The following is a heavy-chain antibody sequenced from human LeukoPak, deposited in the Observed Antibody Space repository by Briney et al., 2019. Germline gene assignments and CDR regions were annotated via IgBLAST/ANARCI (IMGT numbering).Heavy chain of an antibody. CDR3: ARGIAAAGTGSGWFDP. J-gene: IGHJ5*02. CDR2: INPNSGGT. Sequence: ASVKVSCKASGYTFTGYYTHWVRQAPGQGLEWMGWINPNSGGTNYAQKFQGRVTMTRDTSISTAYMELSRLRSDDTAVYYCARGIAAAGTGSGWFDPWGQGTLVTVSS. V-gene: IGHV1-2*02. CDR1: GYTFTGYY. D-gene: IGHD6-13*01.